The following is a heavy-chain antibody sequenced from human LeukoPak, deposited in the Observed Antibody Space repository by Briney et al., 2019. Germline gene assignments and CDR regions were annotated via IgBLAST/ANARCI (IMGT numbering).Heavy chain of an antibody. CDR1: GYSFTSYW. V-gene: IGHV5-51*01. J-gene: IGHJ6*03. Sequence: GESLKISCKGSGYSFTSYWIGWVRQMPGKGLEWMGIIYPGDSDTRYSPSFQGQVTISADKSISTAYLQWSSLKASDTAMYYCARHPYSSLRDHYYYYMDVWGKGTTVTVSS. CDR3: ARHPYSSLRDHYYYYMDV. CDR2: IYPGDSDT. D-gene: IGHD6-13*01.